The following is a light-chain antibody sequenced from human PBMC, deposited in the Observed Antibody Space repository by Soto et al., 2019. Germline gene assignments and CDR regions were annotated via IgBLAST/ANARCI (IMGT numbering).Light chain of an antibody. V-gene: IGKV3-20*01. CDR3: QQYGAPPLT. Sequence: ELVWTQSPDTRSLSPGKRATPSCRASQNFYINSLAWNQQRPGQAPRLLIYGGSTRATAVPDRFSGSGSGTDFALTISRLEPEDFAVYYCQQYGAPPLTFGPGTKVD. CDR2: GGS. CDR1: QNFYINS. J-gene: IGKJ3*01.